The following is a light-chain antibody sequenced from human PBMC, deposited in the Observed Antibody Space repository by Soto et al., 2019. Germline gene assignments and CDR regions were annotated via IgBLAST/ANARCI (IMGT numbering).Light chain of an antibody. V-gene: IGKV3-20*01. J-gene: IGKJ1*01. CDR2: GAS. CDR1: QSVSSSY. Sequence: IGWTQSPGTLSLSPGERATLSCSASQSVSSSYLAWYQQKPGQAPRLLIYGASSRATGIPDRFSGSGSGTDFTLTISRLEPEDFAVYYCQQYGSSPPKTFGQGTKVDI. CDR3: QQYGSSPPKT.